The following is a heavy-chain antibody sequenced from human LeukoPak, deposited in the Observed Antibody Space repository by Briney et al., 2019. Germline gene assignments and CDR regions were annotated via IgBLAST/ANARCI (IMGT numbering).Heavy chain of an antibody. Sequence: GGSLRLSCAASGITFRTNWMHWVRQAPGKGLVWVAVISYDGSNKYYADSVKGRFTISRDNSKNTLYLQMNSLRAEDTAVYYCAKDHRYYYDSSGPIDSAFDIWGQGTMVTVSS. CDR3: AKDHRYYYDSSGPIDSAFDI. D-gene: IGHD3-22*01. V-gene: IGHV3-30*18. CDR2: ISYDGSNK. J-gene: IGHJ3*02. CDR1: GITFRTNW.